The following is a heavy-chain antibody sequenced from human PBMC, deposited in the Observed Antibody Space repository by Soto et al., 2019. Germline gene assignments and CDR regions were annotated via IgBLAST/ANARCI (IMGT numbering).Heavy chain of an antibody. CDR1: GFTFSSYG. CDR3: AKDGLYDSSGYYGPSGWFDP. D-gene: IGHD3-22*01. J-gene: IGHJ5*02. Sequence: GGSLRLSCAASGFTFSSYGMHWVRQAPGKGLEWVAVISYDGSNKYYADSVKGRFTISRDNSKNTLYLQMNSLRAEDTAVYYCAKDGLYDSSGYYGPSGWFDPWGQGTLVTVSS. CDR2: ISYDGSNK. V-gene: IGHV3-30*18.